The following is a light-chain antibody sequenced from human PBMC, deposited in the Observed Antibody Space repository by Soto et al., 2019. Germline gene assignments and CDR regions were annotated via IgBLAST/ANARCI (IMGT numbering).Light chain of an antibody. CDR1: QSVSNNY. CDR2: GAS. J-gene: IGKJ1*01. Sequence: EIVLTQSPGPLSLSPGERATPSCKASQSVSNNYLAWYKQKPGQAPRLLIYGASNRATGIPDRFSGSGSGTDFTLTISRLEPEDFAVYYCQQYGSSGTLGQGTKVDIK. CDR3: QQYGSSGT. V-gene: IGKV3-20*01.